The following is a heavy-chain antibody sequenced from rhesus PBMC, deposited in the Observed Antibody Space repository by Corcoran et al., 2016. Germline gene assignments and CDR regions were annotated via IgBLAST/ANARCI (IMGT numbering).Heavy chain of an antibody. CDR2: FYGNSAST. CDR1: CGSIRGYSY. CDR3: ARALTGYYIYYGLDS. D-gene: IGHD3-3*01. Sequence: QVQLQQWGAGLVKPSETLSLTCAVYCGSIRGYSYWTSIRQHPGQGLEWIGYFYGNSASTNYNPSLKNRFTISKDTSKNQFSLKLSSVTAADTAVYYCARALTGYYIYYGLDSWGQGVVVTVSS. J-gene: IGHJ6*01. V-gene: IGHV4-73*01.